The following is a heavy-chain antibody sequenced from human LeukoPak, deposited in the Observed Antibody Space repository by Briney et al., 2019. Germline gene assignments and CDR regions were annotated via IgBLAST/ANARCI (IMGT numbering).Heavy chain of an antibody. CDR1: GDSVSSNSAA. D-gene: IGHD3-22*01. CDR2: TYYRSRWSN. V-gene: IGHV6-1*01. Sequence: SQTLSLTCAISGDSVSSNSAAWNWIRQSPSRGLEWLGRTYYRSRWSNDYALSMKSRITINPDISKNQFSLQLTSVTPEDTAVYYCVRCYYDSSENPLFDYWGQGTLVTVSS. CDR3: VRCYYDSSENPLFDY. J-gene: IGHJ4*02.